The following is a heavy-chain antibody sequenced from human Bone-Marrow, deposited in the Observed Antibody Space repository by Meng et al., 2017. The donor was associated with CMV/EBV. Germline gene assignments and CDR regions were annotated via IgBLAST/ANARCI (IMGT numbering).Heavy chain of an antibody. CDR1: GYTFTSYD. D-gene: IGHD2-2*01. Sequence: ASVKVSCKASGYTFTSYDINWVRQATGQGLEWMGWMNPNSGNTGYAQKFQGRVTMTRNTYISTAYMELSSLRSEDTAVYYCVWYIVVVPPNGMDVWGQGTTVTVSS. CDR2: MNPNSGNT. J-gene: IGHJ6*02. V-gene: IGHV1-8*01. CDR3: VWYIVVVPPNGMDV.